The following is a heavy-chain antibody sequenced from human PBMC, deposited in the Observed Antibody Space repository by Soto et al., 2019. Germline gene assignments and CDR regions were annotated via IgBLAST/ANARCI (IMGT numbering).Heavy chain of an antibody. V-gene: IGHV1-69*13. CDR1: GGTFSSYA. CDR3: ARDPRGDFGNYYYGMDV. J-gene: IGHJ6*02. Sequence: SVKVSCKASGGTFSSYAIGWVRQAPGQGLEWMGGIIPIFGTANYAQKFQGRVTITADESTSTAYMELSSLRSEDTAVYYCARDPRGDFGNYYYGMDVWGQGTTVTVSS. D-gene: IGHD3-16*01. CDR2: IIPIFGTA.